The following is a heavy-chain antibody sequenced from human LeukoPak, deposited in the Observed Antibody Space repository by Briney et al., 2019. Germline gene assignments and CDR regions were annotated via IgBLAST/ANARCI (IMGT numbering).Heavy chain of an antibody. V-gene: IGHV4-34*01. J-gene: IGHJ5*02. Sequence: SETLSLTCAVYGGSFSGYYWSWIRQPPGKGLEWIGEINHSGSTNYNPSLKSRVTISVDTSKNRFSLKLSSVTAADTAVYYCARGRGSLGYCSSTSCYGRFDPWGQGTLVTVSS. CDR3: ARGRGSLGYCSSTSCYGRFDP. CDR2: INHSGST. D-gene: IGHD2-2*01. CDR1: GGSFSGYY.